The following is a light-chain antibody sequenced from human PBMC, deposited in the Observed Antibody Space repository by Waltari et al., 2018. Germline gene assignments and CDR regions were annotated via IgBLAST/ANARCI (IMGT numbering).Light chain of an antibody. J-gene: IGKJ4*01. CDR1: QSIHNY. Sequence: SCRAIQSIHNYLAWYQQKPGQAPRLLIYDTSNRATGISARFSGSGFGTDFTLTISSLEPEDFAVYYCQQRRNWPLTFGGGTKVEIK. CDR2: DTS. CDR3: QQRRNWPLT. V-gene: IGKV3-11*01.